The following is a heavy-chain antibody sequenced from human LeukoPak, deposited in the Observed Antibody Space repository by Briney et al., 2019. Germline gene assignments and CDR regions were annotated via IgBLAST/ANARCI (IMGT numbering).Heavy chain of an antibody. J-gene: IGHJ6*03. CDR3: ARAYYSYMDV. CDR1: GGSISSSSYY. V-gene: IGHV4-39*07. CDR2: IFYTGNS. Sequence: SETLSLTCTVSGGSISSSSYYWGWARQPPGKGLEWIVSIFYTGNSYYNPSLKSRVTISVDTSKNQFSLKLTSVTAADTAVYYCARAYYSYMDVWGKGTTVTVSS.